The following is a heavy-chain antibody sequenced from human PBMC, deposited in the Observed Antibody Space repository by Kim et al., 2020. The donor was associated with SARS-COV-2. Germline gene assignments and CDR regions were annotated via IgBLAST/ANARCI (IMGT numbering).Heavy chain of an antibody. Sequence: GGSLRLSCAASGFTFSSYAMSWVRQAPGKGLEWVSAISGSGGSTYYADSVKGRFTISRDNSKNTLYLQMNSLRAEDTAVYYCAKDPLYGDYPIYYYYYGMDVWGQGTTVTVSS. CDR3: AKDPLYGDYPIYYYYYGMDV. V-gene: IGHV3-23*01. CDR1: GFTFSSYA. CDR2: ISGSGGST. J-gene: IGHJ6*02. D-gene: IGHD4-17*01.